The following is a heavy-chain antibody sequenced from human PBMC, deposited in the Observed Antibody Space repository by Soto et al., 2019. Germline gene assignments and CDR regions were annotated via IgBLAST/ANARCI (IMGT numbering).Heavy chain of an antibody. D-gene: IGHD3-22*01. CDR3: ARGLDYDSSGYYLDF. CDR1: GVTVSTYE. V-gene: IGHV3-30*02. J-gene: IGHJ4*02. Sequence: GGSLRISCAASGVTVSTYEMHWVRQAPGKGLEWVAFIQYHGINKDYADSVKGRFTISRDNSRNTLYLQMNSLRAEDTAVYYCARGLDYDSSGYYLDFWGQGALVTVSS. CDR2: IQYHGINK.